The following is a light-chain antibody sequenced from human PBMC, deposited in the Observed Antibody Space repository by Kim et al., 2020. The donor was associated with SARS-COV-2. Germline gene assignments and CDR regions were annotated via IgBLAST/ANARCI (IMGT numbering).Light chain of an antibody. CDR3: SSYTTSASYV. V-gene: IGLV2-14*04. Sequence: GQSITISCTGSSSDIGHANYVSWYQQYPGKAPKLMIFNVAKRPSGISNRFSGSKSGDTASLTISSLQAEDEADYYCSSYTTSASYVFGTGTKVTVL. J-gene: IGLJ1*01. CDR2: NVA. CDR1: SSDIGHANY.